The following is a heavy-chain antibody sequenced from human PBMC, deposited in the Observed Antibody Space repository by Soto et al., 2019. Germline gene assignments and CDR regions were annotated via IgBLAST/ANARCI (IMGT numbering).Heavy chain of an antibody. V-gene: IGHV5-51*01. J-gene: IGHJ6*02. D-gene: IGHD3-10*01. Sequence: ESLKISCKGCGYSFTSYWIGWVRQMPGKGLEWMGIIYPGDSDTRYSPSFQGQVTISADKSISTAYLQWSSLKASDTAMYYCARHFTTMVRGVIVSGDYYYGMDVWGQGTTVTVSS. CDR1: GYSFTSYW. CDR3: ARHFTTMVRGVIVSGDYYYGMDV. CDR2: IYPGDSDT.